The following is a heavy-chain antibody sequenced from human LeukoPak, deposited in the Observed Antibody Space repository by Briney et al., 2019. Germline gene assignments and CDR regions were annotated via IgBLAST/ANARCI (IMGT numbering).Heavy chain of an antibody. D-gene: IGHD3-22*01. V-gene: IGHV3-11*01. J-gene: IGHJ4*02. CDR3: ATPLDYYDSSSYHQGGD. CDR2: TSSNGFTI. Sequence: LSLTCAVYGGSFSGYYWSWIRQPPGKGLEWVSYTSSNGFTIYYADSVKGRFTISRDNAKNSLYLQMNSLRAEDTAVYYCATPLDYYDSSSYHQGGDWGQGTLVTVSS. CDR1: GGSFSGYY.